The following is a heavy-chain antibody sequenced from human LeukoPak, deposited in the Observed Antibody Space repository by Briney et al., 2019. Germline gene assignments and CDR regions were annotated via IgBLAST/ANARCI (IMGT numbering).Heavy chain of an antibody. CDR1: GFTFSSYW. Sequence: GGSLRFSCAASGFTFSSYWMHWVRQAPGKGLVWVSRINSGGSSTSYADSVKGRFTISRDNAKNTLYLQMNSLRAEDTAVYYCAREIRDGYKDDAFDIWGQGTMVTVSS. V-gene: IGHV3-74*01. J-gene: IGHJ3*02. CDR2: INSGGSST. D-gene: IGHD5-24*01. CDR3: AREIRDGYKDDAFDI.